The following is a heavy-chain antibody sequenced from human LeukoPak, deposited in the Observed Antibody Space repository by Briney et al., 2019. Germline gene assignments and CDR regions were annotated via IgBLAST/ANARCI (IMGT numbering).Heavy chain of an antibody. J-gene: IGHJ6*02. Sequence: SLRLSYATSVFTFSSYGMHWVRQAPAKRQDRVAVISYDGSNKYYADSVKSPFTISRDNSKNTLYLQMNSMRAEDTAVYYCAKYSSLPPYYYYGMDVWGQGTTVTVSS. CDR3: AKYSSLPPYYYYGMDV. V-gene: IGHV3-30*18. CDR2: ISYDGSNK. CDR1: VFTFSSYG. D-gene: IGHD2-15*01.